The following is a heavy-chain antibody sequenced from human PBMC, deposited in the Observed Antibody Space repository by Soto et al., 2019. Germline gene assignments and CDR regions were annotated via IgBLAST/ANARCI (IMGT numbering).Heavy chain of an antibody. V-gene: IGHV4-31*03. CDR3: ARDGSRDGYNYFDY. CDR2: IYYSGST. Sequence: QVQLQESGPGLVKPSQTLSLTCTVSGGSISSGGYYWSWIRQHPGKGLEWIGYIYYSGSTYYNPSLQSRVTISVGPSKNPFSLKLSSVTAADTAVYYCARDGSRDGYNYFDYWGQGTLVTVSS. J-gene: IGHJ4*02. D-gene: IGHD5-12*01. CDR1: GGSISSGGYY.